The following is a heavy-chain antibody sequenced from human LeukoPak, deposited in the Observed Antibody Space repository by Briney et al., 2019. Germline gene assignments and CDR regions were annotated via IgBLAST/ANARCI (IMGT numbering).Heavy chain of an antibody. CDR3: ARGIWFGEFQIDY. Sequence: SETLSHPCTVSGGSISSSSYYWGWIRQPPGKGLEWIGSIYYSGSTYYNPSLKSRVTISVDTSKNQFSLKLSSVTAADTAVYYCARGIWFGEFQIDYWGQGTLVTVSS. J-gene: IGHJ4*02. V-gene: IGHV4-39*07. CDR2: IYYSGST. CDR1: GGSISSSSYY. D-gene: IGHD3-10*01.